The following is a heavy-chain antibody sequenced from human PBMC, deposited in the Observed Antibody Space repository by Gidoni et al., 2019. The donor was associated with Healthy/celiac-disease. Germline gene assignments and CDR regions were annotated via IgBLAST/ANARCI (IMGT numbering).Heavy chain of an antibody. D-gene: IGHD4-4*01. V-gene: IGHV4-31*03. CDR1: GGSISSGGYY. CDR3: AVREGGDAFDI. CDR2: IYYSGST. Sequence: QVQLQESGPGLVKPSQTLSLSCPVSGGSISSGGYYWSWIRQHPGKGLEWIGYIYYSGSTYYNPSLKSRVTISVDTTKNQFSLKLSSVTAADTAVYYCAVREGGDAFDIWGQGTMVTVSS. J-gene: IGHJ3*02.